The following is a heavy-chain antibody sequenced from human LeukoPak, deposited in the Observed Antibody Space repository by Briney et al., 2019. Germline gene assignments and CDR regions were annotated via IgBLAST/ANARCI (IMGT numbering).Heavy chain of an antibody. J-gene: IGHJ3*02. CDR2: IYSGGST. CDR3: ARDPPGDIAFDI. V-gene: IGHV3-53*01. CDR1: GFTVSSNY. Sequence: QSGGSLRLSCAASGFTVSSNYMGWVRQAPGKGLEWVSFIYSGGSTYYADSVKGRFTISRDNSKNTLYLQMNSLRAEDTAVYYCARDPPGDIAFDIWGQGTMVTVSS. D-gene: IGHD7-27*01.